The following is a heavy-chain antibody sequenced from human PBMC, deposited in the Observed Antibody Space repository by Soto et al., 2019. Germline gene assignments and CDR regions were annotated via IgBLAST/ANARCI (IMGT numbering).Heavy chain of an antibody. V-gene: IGHV3-33*01. D-gene: IGHD6-13*01. CDR3: ARDRGIAATPRTMQNWFDP. CDR2: IWYDGSNK. Sequence: HPGGSLRLSCAASGFTFSNYGMHWVRQAPGKGLEWVAVIWYDGSNKYYADSVKGRFTISRDNSKNTLDLQMNSLRAEDTAVYYCARDRGIAATPRTMQNWFDPWGQGTLVTVSS. CDR1: GFTFSNYG. J-gene: IGHJ5*02.